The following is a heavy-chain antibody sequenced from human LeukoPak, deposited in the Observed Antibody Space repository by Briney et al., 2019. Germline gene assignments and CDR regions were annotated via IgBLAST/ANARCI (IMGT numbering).Heavy chain of an antibody. Sequence: SETLSLTCAVYGGSFSGYYWSWNRQPPGKGLEWIGEINHSGSTNYNPSLKSRVTISVDTSKNQFSLKLSSVTAADTAVYYCARDHTGNDAFDIWGQGTMVTVSS. CDR2: INHSGST. CDR1: GGSFSGYY. V-gene: IGHV4-34*01. J-gene: IGHJ3*02. D-gene: IGHD4-17*01. CDR3: ARDHTGNDAFDI.